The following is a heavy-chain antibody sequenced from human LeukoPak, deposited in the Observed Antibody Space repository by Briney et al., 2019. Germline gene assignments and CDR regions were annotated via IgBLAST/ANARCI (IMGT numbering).Heavy chain of an antibody. V-gene: IGHV3-11*01. J-gene: IGHJ5*02. CDR2: ISSSGSTI. Sequence: GGSLRLSCAASGFTFSDYYMSWIRQAPGKGPEWVSYISSSGSTIYYADSVKGRFTISRDNAKNSLYLQMNSLRAEDTAVYYCARDISGYSYALVPWGQGTLVTVSS. D-gene: IGHD5-18*01. CDR3: ARDISGYSYALVP. CDR1: GFTFSDYY.